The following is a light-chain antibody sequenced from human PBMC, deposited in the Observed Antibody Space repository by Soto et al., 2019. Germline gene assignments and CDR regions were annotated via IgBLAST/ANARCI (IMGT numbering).Light chain of an antibody. CDR3: QKYNRSPPT. V-gene: IGKV1-27*01. Sequence: DLRTTHSPSSLSASVGDRLTIPGGASQGISDYLAWYQQKPGKVPELLIYGASTLQSGVPSRFSGSESGTDFTLTISSLQPEDGATYYCQKYNRSPPTFGQGTKVDIK. CDR2: GAS. J-gene: IGKJ1*01. CDR1: QGISDY.